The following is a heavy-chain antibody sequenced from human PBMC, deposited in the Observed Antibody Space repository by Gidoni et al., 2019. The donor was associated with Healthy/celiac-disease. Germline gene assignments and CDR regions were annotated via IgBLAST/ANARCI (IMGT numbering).Heavy chain of an antibody. J-gene: IGHJ4*02. Sequence: QVQLVESGGGVVQPGRSLRLSCAASGFTFSSYAMHWVRQAPGKGLEWVAVISYDGSNKYYADSVKGRFTISRDNSKNTLYLQMNSLRAEDTAVYYCARDLERIPSSSYYFDYWGQGTLVTVSS. CDR3: ARDLERIPSSSYYFDY. CDR1: GFTFSSYA. V-gene: IGHV3-30-3*01. CDR2: ISYDGSNK. D-gene: IGHD6-6*01.